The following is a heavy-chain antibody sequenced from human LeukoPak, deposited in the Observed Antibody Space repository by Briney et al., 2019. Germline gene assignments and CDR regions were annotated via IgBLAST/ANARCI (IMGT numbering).Heavy chain of an antibody. V-gene: IGHV1-2*02. CDR1: GGTFSSYA. D-gene: IGHD1-7*01. CDR3: ARGEDRNWNYANSFDY. J-gene: IGHJ4*02. CDR2: INPNSGGT. Sequence: ASVKVSCKASGGTFSSYAISWVRQAPGQGLEWMGWINPNSGGTNYAQKFQGRVTMTRDTSISTAYMELSSLRSEDTAVYYCARGEDRNWNYANSFDYWGQGTLVTVSS.